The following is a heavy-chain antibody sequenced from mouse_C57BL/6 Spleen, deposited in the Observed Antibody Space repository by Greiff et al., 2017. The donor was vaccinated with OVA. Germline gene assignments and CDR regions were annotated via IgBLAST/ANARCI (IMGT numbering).Heavy chain of an antibody. J-gene: IGHJ3*01. CDR1: GYTFTSYW. CDR2: IDPSDSYT. V-gene: IGHV1-69*01. D-gene: IGHD3-1*01. CDR3: ANRGRLFAY. Sequence: QVQLQQPGAELVMPGASVKLSCKASGYTFTSYWMHWVKQRPGQGLEWIGEIDPSDSYTNYNQKFKGKSTLTVYKSSSTAYMQLSSLTSEDSAVYYCANRGRLFAYWGQGTLVTVSA.